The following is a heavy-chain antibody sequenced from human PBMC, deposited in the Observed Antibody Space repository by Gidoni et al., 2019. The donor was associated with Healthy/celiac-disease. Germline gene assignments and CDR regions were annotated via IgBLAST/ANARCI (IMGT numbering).Heavy chain of an antibody. D-gene: IGHD6-19*01. J-gene: IGHJ6*02. CDR1: GFTFSSYS. Sequence: EVQLVESGGGLVKPGGSLRLSCAASGFTFSSYSMNWVRQAPGKGLEWVSSISSSSSYIYYADSVKGRFTISRDNAKNSLYLQMNSLRAEDTAVYYCAREPRSGSVAGTYYYYGMDVWGQGTTVTVSS. CDR2: ISSSSSYI. CDR3: AREPRSGSVAGTYYYYGMDV. V-gene: IGHV3-21*01.